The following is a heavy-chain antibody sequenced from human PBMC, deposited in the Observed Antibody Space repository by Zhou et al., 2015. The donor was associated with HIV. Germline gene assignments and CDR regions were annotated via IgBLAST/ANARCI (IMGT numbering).Heavy chain of an antibody. CDR2: VNPAAVNPGTKYI. CDR3: ARLGGFYGLDV. CDR1: GYSFTERY. D-gene: IGHD1-26*01. J-gene: IGHJ6*02. Sequence: QAQLVQSGPQVKKPGASVTISCKSSGYSFTERYLHWVRQAPGQGLEWMGAVNPAAVNPGTKYINYAPRFKGRVTVTNDMSTSTIYMELNSLTSQDTAIYYCARLGGFYGLDVWGQGTSVIVSS. V-gene: IGHV1-46*01.